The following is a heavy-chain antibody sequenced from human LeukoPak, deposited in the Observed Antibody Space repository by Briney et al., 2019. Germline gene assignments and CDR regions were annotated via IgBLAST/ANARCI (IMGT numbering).Heavy chain of an antibody. J-gene: IGHJ4*02. CDR3: AKDFRTYYYGSGTLAY. D-gene: IGHD3-10*01. V-gene: IGHV3-30*02. CDR2: IRYDGGNR. Sequence: PGGSLRLSCAASGFTFSSYSMNWVRQAPGKGLEWVAFIRYDGGNRYYADSVKGRFTISRDNSKNTLYLQMNSLRAEDTAVYYCAKDFRTYYYGSGTLAYWGQGTLVTVSS. CDR1: GFTFSSYS.